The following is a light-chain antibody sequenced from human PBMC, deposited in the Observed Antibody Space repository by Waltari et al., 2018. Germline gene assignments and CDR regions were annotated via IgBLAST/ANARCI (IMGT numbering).Light chain of an antibody. Sequence: QSALTQPPSASGPPGQSVTIPCTGTRSDVGNYAYASWYQQHPGNVPKLIIYEVTNRPSGVSDRFSGSKSANTASLTVSGLQADDEADYYCSSYGGDNNFVIFGGGTKLTVL. CDR1: RSDVGNYAY. V-gene: IGLV2-8*01. CDR2: EVT. CDR3: SSYGGDNNFVI. J-gene: IGLJ2*01.